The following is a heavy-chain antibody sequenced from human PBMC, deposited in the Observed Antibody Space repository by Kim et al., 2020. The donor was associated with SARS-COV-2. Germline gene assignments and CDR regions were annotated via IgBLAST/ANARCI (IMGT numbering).Heavy chain of an antibody. V-gene: IGHV1-69*04. CDR3: ARDAPPPAYCGGDCYSG. CDR2: IIPILGIA. CDR1: GGTFSSYA. J-gene: IGHJ4*02. Sequence: SVKVSCKASGGTFSSYAISWVRQAPGQGLEWMGRIIPILGIANYAQKFQGRVTITADKSTSTAYMELSSLRSEDTAVYYCARDAPPPAYCGGDCYSGWGQGTLVTVSS. D-gene: IGHD2-21*02.